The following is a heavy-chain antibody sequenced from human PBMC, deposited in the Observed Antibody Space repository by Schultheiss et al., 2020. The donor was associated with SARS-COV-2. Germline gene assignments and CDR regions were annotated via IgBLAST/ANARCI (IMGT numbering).Heavy chain of an antibody. V-gene: IGHV4-38-2*02. CDR3: AREGNYDFWSGYYTGTDAFDI. D-gene: IGHD3-3*01. CDR2: IYHSGST. Sequence: SETLSLTCTVSGYSISSGYYWGWIRQPPGKGLEWIGYIYHSGSTNYNPSLKSRVTMSVDTSKNQFSLKLSSVTAADTAVYYCAREGNYDFWSGYYTGTDAFDIWGQGTMVTVSS. CDR1: GYSISSGYY. J-gene: IGHJ3*02.